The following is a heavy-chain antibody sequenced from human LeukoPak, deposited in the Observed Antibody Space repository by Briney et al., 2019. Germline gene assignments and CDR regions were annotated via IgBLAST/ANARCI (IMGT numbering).Heavy chain of an antibody. V-gene: IGHV4-39*02. CDR1: GGSISSSSYY. CDR3: ARDLSRYYGSGSDAFDI. D-gene: IGHD3-10*01. Sequence: PSETLSLTCTVSGGSISSSSYYWGWIRQPPGKGLEWIGSIYYSGSTYYNPSLKSRVTISVDTSKNQFSLKLSSVTAADTAVYYCARDLSRYYGSGSDAFDIWGQGTMVTVSS. J-gene: IGHJ3*02. CDR2: IYYSGST.